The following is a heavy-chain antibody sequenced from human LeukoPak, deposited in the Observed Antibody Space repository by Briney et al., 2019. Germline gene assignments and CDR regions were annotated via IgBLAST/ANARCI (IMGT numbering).Heavy chain of an antibody. CDR1: GGSVSNYY. CDR2: IYYSGSS. J-gene: IGHJ3*02. D-gene: IGHD4/OR15-4a*01. V-gene: IGHV4-59*08. Sequence: PSETLSLTCIVSGGSVSNYYWSWIRQPPGKGLEWIGYIYYSGSSNYNPSLKSRVTILVDTSKNQFSLRLNSVTAADTAVYYCARHRTISHDAAFDIWGQGTMVTVSS. CDR3: ARHRTISHDAAFDI.